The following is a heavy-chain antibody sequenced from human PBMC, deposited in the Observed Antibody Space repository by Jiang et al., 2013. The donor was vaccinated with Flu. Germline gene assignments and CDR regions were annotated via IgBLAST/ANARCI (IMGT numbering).Heavy chain of an antibody. CDR2: MNPNTGKT. D-gene: IGHD4-17*01. V-gene: IGHV1-8*01. Sequence: GAEVKKPGASVKVSCKASGYSFTSFNINWVRQATGQGLEWMGWMNPNTGKTVYAERFQGRVTMTRDTSANTAYMEVSSLRSEDTAVYYCARDNGAYARWVAHWGQGTLVTVSS. CDR3: ARDNGAYARWVAH. CDR1: GYSFTSFN. J-gene: IGHJ4*02.